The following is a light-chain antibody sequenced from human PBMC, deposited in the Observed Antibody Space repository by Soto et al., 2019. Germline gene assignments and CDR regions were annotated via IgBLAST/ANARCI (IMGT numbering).Light chain of an antibody. CDR3: SSYTSSSTLYV. Sequence: QSVLTQPASVSGSPGQSITISCAGTGGDVGAYNYVSWYQQHPGKAPKLMIYEVTNRPSGVSNRFSGSKSGNTASLTISGLRTEDEADYYCSSYTSSSTLYVFATGTKVTVL. J-gene: IGLJ1*01. V-gene: IGLV2-14*01. CDR2: EVT. CDR1: GGDVGAYNY.